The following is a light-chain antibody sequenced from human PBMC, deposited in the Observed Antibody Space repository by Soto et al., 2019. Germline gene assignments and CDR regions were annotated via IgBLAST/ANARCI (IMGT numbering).Light chain of an antibody. CDR2: DVS. CDR1: QNITRW. J-gene: IGKJ2*01. CDR3: QQYHTYPYT. V-gene: IGKV1-5*01. Sequence: DIQMTQSPSTLSASAGDRVTVSCRASQNITRWLAWYQQKAGKAPNLLIYDVSSLESGVPSMFSGSGSGTEFTLTISSLQPDDYETYYCQQYHTYPYTFGQGTKLEI.